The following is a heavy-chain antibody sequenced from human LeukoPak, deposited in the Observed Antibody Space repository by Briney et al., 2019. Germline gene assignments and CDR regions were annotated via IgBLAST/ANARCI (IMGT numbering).Heavy chain of an antibody. V-gene: IGHV3-53*01. Sequence: GGSLRLSCAASGFTFSSYVMSWVRQAPGKGLEWVSVIYSGGSTYYADSVKGRFTISRDNSKNTLYLQMNSLRAEDTAVYYCARDQGIGDGYKPWYYDHWGRGTLVTVSS. J-gene: IGHJ2*01. D-gene: IGHD5-24*01. CDR2: IYSGGST. CDR1: GFTFSSYV. CDR3: ARDQGIGDGYKPWYYDH.